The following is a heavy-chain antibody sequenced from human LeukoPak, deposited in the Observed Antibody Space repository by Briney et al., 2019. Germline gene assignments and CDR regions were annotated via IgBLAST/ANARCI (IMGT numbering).Heavy chain of an antibody. Sequence: SETLSLTCAVYGGSFSGYYWGWIRQPPGKGLEWIGEINHSGSTNYNPSLKSRVTISVDTSKNQFPLKLSSVTAADTAVYYCARGTVVPAAIVDYWGQGTLVTVSS. CDR3: ARGTVVPAAIVDY. CDR2: INHSGST. V-gene: IGHV4-34*01. D-gene: IGHD2-2*01. J-gene: IGHJ4*02. CDR1: GGSFSGYY.